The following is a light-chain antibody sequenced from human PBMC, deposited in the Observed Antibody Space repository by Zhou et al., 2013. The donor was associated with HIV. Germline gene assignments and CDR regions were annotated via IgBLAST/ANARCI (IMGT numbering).Light chain of an antibody. CDR3: CSYAGSSTLV. CDR1: SSDIGFYNY. Sequence: QSALTQPASVSGSPGQSITISCTGTSSDIGFYNYVSWYQQHPGKAPKLMIFDVTKRPSGVSNRFSGSKSGNTASLTISGLQAEDEADYYCCSYAGSSTLVFGGGTKVTAL. CDR2: DVT. V-gene: IGLV2-14*03. J-gene: IGLJ2*01.